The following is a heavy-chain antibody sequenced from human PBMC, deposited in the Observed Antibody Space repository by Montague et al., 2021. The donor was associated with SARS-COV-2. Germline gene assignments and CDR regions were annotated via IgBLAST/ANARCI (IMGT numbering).Heavy chain of an antibody. Sequence: SETLSLTCAVHGGSFSTYSWNWIRQPPGKGLEWIGEIPHGGSTNYNPSLKSRVTFSADTSKNQFSLKLTSVAAADTAVYYCARLRDGVVPSPILGVGPYYSYCYMDVWGRGTTVTVSS. D-gene: IGHD2-8*02. J-gene: IGHJ6*03. CDR2: IPHGGST. V-gene: IGHV4-34*01. CDR1: GGSFSTYS. CDR3: ARLRDGVVPSPILGVGPYYSYCYMDV.